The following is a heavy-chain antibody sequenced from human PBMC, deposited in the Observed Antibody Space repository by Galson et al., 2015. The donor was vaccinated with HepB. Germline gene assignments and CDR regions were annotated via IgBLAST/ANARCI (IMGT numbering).Heavy chain of an antibody. Sequence: SLRLSCAASGFTFSRYRMHWVRQAPGKGLVWVSRIDSDGRSTSSADSVKGRFTISRDNAKKTMYLQMNSLRAEDTAVYYCARDPVLWFGSDEGGMDVWGQGTTVTVSS. D-gene: IGHD3-10*01. CDR2: IDSDGRST. V-gene: IGHV3-74*01. CDR1: GFTFSRYR. J-gene: IGHJ6*02. CDR3: ARDPVLWFGSDEGGMDV.